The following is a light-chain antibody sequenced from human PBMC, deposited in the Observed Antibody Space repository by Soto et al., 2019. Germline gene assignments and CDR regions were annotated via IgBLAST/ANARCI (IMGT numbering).Light chain of an antibody. Sequence: QAVVTQEASLTVSPGGTVTLTCGSSTGPVTSGHYPYWFQQKPGQAPRTLIYDTSIKHSWTPARFSGSLLGGKAAVTLSGAQPEDEAEYYCLLSYSDSRVVGGGTKVTVL. CDR1: TGPVTSGHY. J-gene: IGLJ3*02. V-gene: IGLV7-46*01. CDR2: DTS. CDR3: LLSYSDSRV.